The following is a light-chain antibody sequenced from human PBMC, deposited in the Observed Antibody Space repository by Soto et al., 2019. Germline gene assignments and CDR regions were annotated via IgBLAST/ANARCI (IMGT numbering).Light chain of an antibody. CDR1: SSDVGGYNY. V-gene: IGLV2-14*01. J-gene: IGLJ2*01. Sequence: ALTQPASVSGSPGQSITISCTGTSSDVGGYNYVSWYQQHPGKAPKLMLYAVSNRPSGVSNRFSGSKSGNTASLTISGLQAEDEADYYCSSYTSDSTGVFGGGTQLTVL. CDR2: AVS. CDR3: SSYTSDSTGV.